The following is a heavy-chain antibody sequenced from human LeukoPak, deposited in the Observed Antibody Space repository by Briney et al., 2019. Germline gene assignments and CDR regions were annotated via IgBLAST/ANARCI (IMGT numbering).Heavy chain of an antibody. Sequence: SVKVSCKASGGTFSSHAISWVRQAPGQGLEWTGGIIPIFGTANYAQKFQGRVTITADKSTSTAYMELSSLRSEDTAVYYCARDRGSSSYDYWGQGTLVTVSS. CDR2: IIPIFGTA. CDR3: ARDRGSSSYDY. D-gene: IGHD6-13*01. CDR1: GGTFSSHA. V-gene: IGHV1-69*06. J-gene: IGHJ4*02.